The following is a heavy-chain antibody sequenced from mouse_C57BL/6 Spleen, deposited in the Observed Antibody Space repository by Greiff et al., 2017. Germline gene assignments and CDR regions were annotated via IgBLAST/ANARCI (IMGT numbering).Heavy chain of an antibody. J-gene: IGHJ2*01. Sequence: EVKLMESGPELVKPGASVKMSCKASGYTFTDYNMHWVKQSHGKSLEWIGYINPNNGGTSYNQKFKGKATLTVNKSSSTAYMELRSLTSEDSAVYYCARVTGFNFDYWGQGTTLTVSS. CDR2: INPNNGGT. CDR1: GYTFTDYN. CDR3: ARVTGFNFDY. V-gene: IGHV1-22*01. D-gene: IGHD4-1*01.